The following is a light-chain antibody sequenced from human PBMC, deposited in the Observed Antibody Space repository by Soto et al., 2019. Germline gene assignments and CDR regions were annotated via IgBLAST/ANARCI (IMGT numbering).Light chain of an antibody. CDR2: DTS. CDR3: QHYVNWPLT. V-gene: IGKV3-15*01. J-gene: IGKJ4*01. Sequence: EIVMTQSPATLSESPGERATLSCRASQSVSSNLACYQQKPGQAPRLLIYDTSIRATGVPARFSGSRSGAEFTLTISSLQSEDFAVYYCQHYVNWPLTFGGGTKVDIK. CDR1: QSVSSN.